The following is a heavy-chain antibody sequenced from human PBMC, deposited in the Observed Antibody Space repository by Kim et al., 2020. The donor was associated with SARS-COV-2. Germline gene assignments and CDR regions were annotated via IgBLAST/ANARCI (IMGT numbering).Heavy chain of an antibody. CDR2: INADSGNT. V-gene: IGHV1-3*01. CDR1: GYTFTHYT. D-gene: IGHD5-18*01. J-gene: IGHJ4*02. CDR3: ARGVDTAMAYHYDT. Sequence: ASVKVSCKASGYTFTHYTMHWLRQAPGQRLEWMGWINADSGNTRYSQDFQGRVTLTRDTSATTGYMELSSLTSKDTAVYYCARGVDTAMAYHYDTWGQGTQVTVSS.